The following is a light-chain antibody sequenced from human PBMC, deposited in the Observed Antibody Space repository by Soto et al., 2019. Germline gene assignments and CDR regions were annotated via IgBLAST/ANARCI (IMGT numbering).Light chain of an antibody. J-gene: IGKJ1*01. CDR2: DAS. CDR3: QQRSNWPWT. CDR1: QSVSSY. Sequence: EIVLTQSADTLSLSPGEWATLSCRVSQSVSSYLAWYQQKPGQAPRLLIYDASNRATGIPARFSGSGSGTDFTLTSSSLEPEDFAVYYCQQRSNWPWTFGQGTKVDI. V-gene: IGKV3-11*01.